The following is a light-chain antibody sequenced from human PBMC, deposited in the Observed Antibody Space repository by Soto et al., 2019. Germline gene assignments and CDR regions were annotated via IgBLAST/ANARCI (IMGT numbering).Light chain of an antibody. V-gene: IGLV1-51*01. Sequence: QSVLTQPSSVAAAPGRRVTISCSGSNSNVGENYVSWYQQLPGTAPRLLIYDNNKRPSGIPDRFSGSKSGTSASLGITGLQTGDEADYYCGTWDSSLRGVVFGGGTKLTV. CDR2: DNN. CDR3: GTWDSSLRGVV. CDR1: NSNVGENY. J-gene: IGLJ2*01.